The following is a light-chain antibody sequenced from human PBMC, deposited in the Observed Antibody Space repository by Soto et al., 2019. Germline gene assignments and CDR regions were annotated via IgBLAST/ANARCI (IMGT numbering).Light chain of an antibody. Sequence: EIVMTESPATLSVYPGETASLSCRASQSAGNFLAWYQQKPGQAPRLLIYYISTRATGIPARFSGSGSGTEFTLTINSLQSEDSAVYYCQQHNQWPITFGQGTPPEI. J-gene: IGKJ5*01. CDR2: YIS. CDR3: QQHNQWPIT. CDR1: QSAGNF. V-gene: IGKV3D-15*01.